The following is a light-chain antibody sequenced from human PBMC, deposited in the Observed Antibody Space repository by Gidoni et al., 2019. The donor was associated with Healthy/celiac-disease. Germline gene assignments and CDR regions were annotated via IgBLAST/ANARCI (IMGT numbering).Light chain of an antibody. V-gene: IGKV1-39*01. CDR2: AAS. CDR1: KSISSY. Sequence: IQVTQSSSSLSSSVGDRVTITCRASKSISSYLNWFQQKPGKAPKLLIYAASMLQSGGPRRISGSGSGTVFILIISSLQPEDFATYYCQQSYRTPFTFGQGTRMEIK. J-gene: IGKJ5*01. CDR3: QQSYRTPFT.